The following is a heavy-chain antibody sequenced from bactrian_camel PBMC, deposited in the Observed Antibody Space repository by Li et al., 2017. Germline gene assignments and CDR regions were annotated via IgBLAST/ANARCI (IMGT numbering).Heavy chain of an antibody. Sequence: HVQLVESGGGSVQAGGSLNLSCVASSDTSSGFCMGRFRQTPDKGREGVAAIDSDGSASYADSVKGRFTVSRDNANNTVNLMMNSLKPEDTAMYYCAANFGPYCSGPYLARRANFWGQGTQVTVS. D-gene: IGHD2*01. CDR3: AANFGPYCSGPYLARRANF. J-gene: IGHJ4*01. CDR1: SDTSSGFC. CDR2: IDSDGSA. V-gene: IGHV3S57*01.